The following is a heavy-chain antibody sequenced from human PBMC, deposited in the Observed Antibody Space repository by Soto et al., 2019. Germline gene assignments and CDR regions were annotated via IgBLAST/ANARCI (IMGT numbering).Heavy chain of an antibody. CDR2: IYPGDSDT. Sequence: XESLKTSLLGSGYIFTDYLLGWVRQMPGKAPDWMGIIYPGDSDTRYSPSFKGQVTISADKSINTAYLQWSSMKASDTAMYYCTTLISPVAARPAWGQGTLVTVSS. J-gene: IGHJ4*02. V-gene: IGHV5-51*01. D-gene: IGHD2-15*01. CDR3: TTLISPVAARPA. CDR1: GYIFTDYL.